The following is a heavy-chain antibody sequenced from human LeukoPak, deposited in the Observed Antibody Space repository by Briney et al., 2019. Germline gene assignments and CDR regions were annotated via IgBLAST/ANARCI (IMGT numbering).Heavy chain of an antibody. CDR1: GFSFSDYY. V-gene: IGHV3-11*06. D-gene: IGHD2-8*02. Sequence: GGSLRLGCTASGFSFSDYYMSWIRQAPGKGLEWISYISSRSTYISDADSVKGRFTISRDNAKNLLFLQMNSLRVEDTALYYCARGGTGAFDYWGQGILVTVSS. CDR3: ARGGTGAFDY. J-gene: IGHJ4*02. CDR2: ISSRSTYI.